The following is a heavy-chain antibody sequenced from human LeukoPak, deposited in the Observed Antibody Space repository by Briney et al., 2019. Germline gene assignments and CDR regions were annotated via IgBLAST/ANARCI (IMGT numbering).Heavy chain of an antibody. D-gene: IGHD3-3*01. Sequence: GGSLSLSCAASGFTFSSYAMHWVRQAPGKGLEYVSAISSNGGSTYYANSVKGRFAISRDNSKNTLYLQMGSLRAEDMAVYYCARGGYYDFWSGYYSDYWGQGTLVTVSS. CDR1: GFTFSSYA. V-gene: IGHV3-64*01. J-gene: IGHJ4*02. CDR3: ARGGYYDFWSGYYSDY. CDR2: ISSNGGST.